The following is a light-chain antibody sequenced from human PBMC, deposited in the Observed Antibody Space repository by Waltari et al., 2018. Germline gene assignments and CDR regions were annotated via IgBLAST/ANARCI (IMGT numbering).Light chain of an antibody. V-gene: IGLV1-40*01. CDR2: VNN. CDR3: QSYDYSLRAAV. Sequence: QSVLTQPPAVSGAPGPRVTISCTGNSPNIGADYDGTWYQQVPGTAPKLLIYVNNNRASGVPARFSGSKSGTSASLAITGLQAEDEADYYCQSYDYSLRAAVFGGGTKLTVL. J-gene: IGLJ2*01. CDR1: SPNIGADYD.